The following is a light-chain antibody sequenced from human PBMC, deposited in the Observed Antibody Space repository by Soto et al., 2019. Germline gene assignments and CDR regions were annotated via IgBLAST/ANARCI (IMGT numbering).Light chain of an antibody. Sequence: QSVLTQPPSVSGAPGQRXXXXXXXXXXXXGAGYDVHWYQQLPGTAPKLLIYGNSNRPSGVPDRFSGSKSGTSASLAITGLQAEDEADYYCQSYDXXLSGSVFGGGTKLTVL. CDR2: GNS. V-gene: IGLV1-40*01. CDR1: XXXXGAGYD. J-gene: IGLJ2*01. CDR3: QSYDXXLSGSV.